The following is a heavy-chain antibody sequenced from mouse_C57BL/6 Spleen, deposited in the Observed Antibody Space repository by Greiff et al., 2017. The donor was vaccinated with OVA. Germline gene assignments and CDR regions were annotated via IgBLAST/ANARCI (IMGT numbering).Heavy chain of an antibody. CDR3: ARGPITTIVAYYFDY. D-gene: IGHD1-1*01. J-gene: IGHJ2*01. Sequence: EVQLQQSGPELVKPGASVKISCKASGYTFTDYYMNWVKQSHGKSLEWIGDINPNNGGTSYNQKFKGKATLTVDKSSSPAYMALRSLTSEDSAVYYCARGPITTIVAYYFDYWGQGTTLTVSS. CDR1: GYTFTDYY. CDR2: INPNNGGT. V-gene: IGHV1-26*01.